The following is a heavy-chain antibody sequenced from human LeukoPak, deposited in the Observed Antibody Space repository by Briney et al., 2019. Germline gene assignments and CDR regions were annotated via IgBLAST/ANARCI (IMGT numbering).Heavy chain of an antibody. J-gene: IGHJ4*02. V-gene: IGHV3-11*01. CDR2: ISSSGSTI. CDR1: GFTFSDYY. D-gene: IGHD3-10*01. Sequence: GGSLRLSCAASGFTFSDYYMSWIRQAPGKGLEWVSYISSSGSTIYYADSVKGRFTISRDNSKNTLYLQMNSLRAEDTAVYYCARATVWFGELFGYFDYWGQGTLVTVSS. CDR3: ARATVWFGELFGYFDY.